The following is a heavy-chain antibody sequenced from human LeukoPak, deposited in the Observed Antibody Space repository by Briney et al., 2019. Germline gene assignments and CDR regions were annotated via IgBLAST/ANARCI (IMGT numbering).Heavy chain of an antibody. CDR2: ISGNTATI. D-gene: IGHD6-25*01. CDR1: GFTFNQYG. J-gene: IGHJ4*02. Sequence: GGSLGLSCTASGFTFNQYGMSWVRQAPGKGPEWVAGISGNTATINYAAPVKGRFTISRENSKSTLFLDMNSLRDDDTAVYYCVKRLGDPAAFDYWGQGTLVTVSS. CDR3: VKRLGDPAAFDY. V-gene: IGHV3-23*01.